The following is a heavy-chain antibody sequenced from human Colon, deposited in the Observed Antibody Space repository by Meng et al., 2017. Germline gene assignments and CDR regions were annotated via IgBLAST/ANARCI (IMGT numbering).Heavy chain of an antibody. CDR1: GGSISSGDYY. V-gene: IGHV4-30-4*01. J-gene: IGHJ5*02. Sequence: QWQLKESCPGLWQPSQPLSLTGPVSGGSISSGDYYWSWIRQPPGKGLEWIGYIYYSGSTYSNASLKSRVTISIDRSKNQFSLKLSSVTAADTAVYYCARDRKHYGERGWFDPWGQGTLVTVSS. D-gene: IGHD4-17*01. CDR2: IYYSGST. CDR3: ARDRKHYGERGWFDP.